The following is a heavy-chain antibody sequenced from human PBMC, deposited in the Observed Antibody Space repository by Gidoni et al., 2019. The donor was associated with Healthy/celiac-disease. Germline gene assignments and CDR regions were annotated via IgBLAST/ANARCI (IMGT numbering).Heavy chain of an antibody. CDR2: IDYSGST. CDR1: GGSISSGGYY. D-gene: IGHD4-17*01. V-gene: IGHV4-31*03. Sequence: QVQLQESGPGLVKPSQTLSLTCTVSGGSISSGGYYWSWIRQHPGKGLAWIGYIDYSGSTYYNPSLKSRVTISVDTSKNQFSLKLSSVTAADTAVYYCARLRTLGCLDYWGQGTLVTVSS. J-gene: IGHJ4*02. CDR3: ARLRTLGCLDY.